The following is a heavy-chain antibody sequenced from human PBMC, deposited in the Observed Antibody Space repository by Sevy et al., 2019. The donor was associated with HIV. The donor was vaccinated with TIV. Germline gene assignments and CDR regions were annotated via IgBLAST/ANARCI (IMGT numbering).Heavy chain of an antibody. J-gene: IGHJ4*02. D-gene: IGHD3-22*01. Sequence: GGSLRLSCVVSGFTVSTNYMTWVRQAPGKGLEWVSIIYSVGSTYYAESVKGRFTISRDNSKNTLYLQMNSLRAEDTAMYYCVRVNNMIRVAPDYWGPGTLVTVSS. CDR1: GFTVSTNY. CDR2: IYSVGST. CDR3: VRVNNMIRVAPDY. V-gene: IGHV3-53*01.